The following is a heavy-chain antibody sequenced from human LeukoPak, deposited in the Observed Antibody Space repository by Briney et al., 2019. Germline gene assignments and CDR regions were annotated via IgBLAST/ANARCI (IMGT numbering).Heavy chain of an antibody. D-gene: IGHD2-8*01. V-gene: IGHV3-21*01. J-gene: IGHJ4*02. CDR3: ARELYPGGI. CDR2: ISRTSSDI. CDR1: GFTFSSYS. Sequence: GGSLRLSCTASGFTFSSYSMNWVRQAPGKGLEWVSSISRTSSDIYYADSLKGRFTTSRDNAKNSLYLQMNSLRVEDTAVYYCARELYPGGIWGQGTLVTVSS.